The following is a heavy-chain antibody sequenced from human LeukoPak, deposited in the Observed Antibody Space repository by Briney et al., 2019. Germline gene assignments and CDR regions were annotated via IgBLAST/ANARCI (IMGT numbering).Heavy chain of an antibody. CDR3: ARDPSVLLWFGESFDY. Sequence: ASVKVSCKVSGYTLTELSMHWVRQAPGKGLEWMGGFDPEDGETIYAQKFQGRVTMTEDTSTDTAYMELSSLRSEDTAVYYCARDPSVLLWFGESFDYWGQGTLVTVSS. CDR1: GYTLTELS. D-gene: IGHD3-10*01. CDR2: FDPEDGET. V-gene: IGHV1-24*01. J-gene: IGHJ4*02.